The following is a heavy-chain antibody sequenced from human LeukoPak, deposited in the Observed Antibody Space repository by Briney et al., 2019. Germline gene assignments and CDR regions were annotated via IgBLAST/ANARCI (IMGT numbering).Heavy chain of an antibody. Sequence: ASVKVSCKASGYSFTANGITWVRQAPGQGLEWMGWISGHNGNKNYAQNLQGRVTMTTDTSTSTAYMALGSLTSDDTAVYYCARFRPYGDYMRNAFDIWGQGTMVTVSS. D-gene: IGHD4-17*01. J-gene: IGHJ3*02. CDR2: ISGHNGNK. V-gene: IGHV1-18*01. CDR3: ARFRPYGDYMRNAFDI. CDR1: GYSFTANG.